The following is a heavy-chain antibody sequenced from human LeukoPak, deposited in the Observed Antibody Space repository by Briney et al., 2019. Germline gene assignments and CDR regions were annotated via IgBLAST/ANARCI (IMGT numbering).Heavy chain of an antibody. CDR2: INHSGST. Sequence: SETLSLTCAVYGGSFSGYYWSWIRQPPGKGLEWIGEINHSGSTNYNPSLKSRVTISVDTSKNPFSLKLSSVTAADTAVYYCARGAKRRYFAHWGQGTLVTVSS. CDR3: ARGAKRRYFAH. V-gene: IGHV4-34*01. CDR1: GGSFSGYY. J-gene: IGHJ4*02. D-gene: IGHD3-9*01.